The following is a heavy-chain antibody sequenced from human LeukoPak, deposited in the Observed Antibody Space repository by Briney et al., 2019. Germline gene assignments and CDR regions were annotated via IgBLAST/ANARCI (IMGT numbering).Heavy chain of an antibody. J-gene: IGHJ3*02. V-gene: IGHV3-30-3*01. CDR3: ARVQTTVTTWDAFDI. CDR2: ISYDGSNK. D-gene: IGHD4-17*01. CDR1: GFTFSSYA. Sequence: GRSLRLSCAASGFTFSSYAMHWVRQAPGKGLEWVAVISYDGSNKYYADSVKGRFTISRDNSKNTLYLQMNSLRAEDTAVYYCARVQTTVTTWDAFDIWGQGTMVTVSS.